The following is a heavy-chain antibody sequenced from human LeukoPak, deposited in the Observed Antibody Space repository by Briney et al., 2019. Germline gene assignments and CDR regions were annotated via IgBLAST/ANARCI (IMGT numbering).Heavy chain of an antibody. CDR3: ARGVSLITMVRGVMDV. CDR1: GYTFTSYD. J-gene: IGHJ6*04. D-gene: IGHD3-10*01. CDR2: MNPNSGNT. V-gene: IGHV1-8*03. Sequence: ASVKVSCKASGYTFTSYDINWVRQATGQGLEWMGWMNPNSGNTGYAQKFQGRVTITRNTSISTAYMELSSLRAEDTAVYYCARGVSLITMVRGVMDVWGKGTTVTVSS.